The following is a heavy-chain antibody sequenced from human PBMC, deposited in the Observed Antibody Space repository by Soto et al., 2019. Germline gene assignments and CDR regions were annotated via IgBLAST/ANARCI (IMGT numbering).Heavy chain of an antibody. CDR2: ISSSSSYI. CDR1: GFTFSSYS. V-gene: IGHV3-21*01. CDR3: ARGPRGSYYFDY. D-gene: IGHD1-26*01. Sequence: EVQLVESGGGLVKTGGSLRLSCAASGFTFSSYSMNWVRQAPGKGLEWVSSISSSSSYIYYADSVKGRFTISRDNAKNSLYLQMNSLRAEDTAVYYCARGPRGSYYFDYWGQGTLVTDSS. J-gene: IGHJ4*02.